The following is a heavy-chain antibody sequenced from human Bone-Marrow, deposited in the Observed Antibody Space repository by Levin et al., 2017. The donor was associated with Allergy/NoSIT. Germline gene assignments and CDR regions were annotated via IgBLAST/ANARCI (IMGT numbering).Heavy chain of an antibody. D-gene: IGHD3-10*01. J-gene: IGHJ4*02. CDR1: GFTVSSNY. CDR3: ARGWFGELLSH. V-gene: IGHV3-53*01. Sequence: GESLKISCAASGFTVSSNYMSWVRQAPGKGPEWVSVIYSGGSTYYADPVKGRFTISRDNSKNTLYLQMNSLRAEDTAVYYCARGWFGELLSHWGQGTLVTVSS. CDR2: IYSGGST.